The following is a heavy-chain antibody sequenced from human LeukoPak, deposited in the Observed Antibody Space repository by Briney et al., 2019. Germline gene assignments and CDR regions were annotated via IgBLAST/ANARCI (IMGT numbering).Heavy chain of an antibody. Sequence: PGGSLRLSCAASGFTFSSYSMNWVRQAPGKGLEWVSYISSSSSTIYYADSVKGRFTISRDDAKNSLYLQMNSLRDEDTAVYYCARAYYDSSGFPPWGQGTLVTVSS. CDR3: ARAYYDSSGFPP. J-gene: IGHJ5*02. CDR1: GFTFSSYS. CDR2: ISSSSSTI. D-gene: IGHD3-22*01. V-gene: IGHV3-48*02.